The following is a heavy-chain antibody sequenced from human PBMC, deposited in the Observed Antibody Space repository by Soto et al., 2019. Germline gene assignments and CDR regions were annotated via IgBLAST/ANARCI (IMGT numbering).Heavy chain of an antibody. CDR1: GFTFSSYG. CDR2: ISYDGSNK. V-gene: IGHV3-30*18. J-gene: IGHJ3*02. Sequence: PGGSLRLSCAASGFTFSSYGMHWVRQAPGKGLEWVAVISYDGSNKYYADSVKGRFTISRDNSKNTLYLQMNSLRAEDTAVYYCAKDSGGAFDIWGQGTMVTVSS. CDR3: AKDSGGAFDI.